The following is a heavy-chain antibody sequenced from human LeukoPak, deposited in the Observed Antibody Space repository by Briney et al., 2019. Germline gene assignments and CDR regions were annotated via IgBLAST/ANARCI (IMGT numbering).Heavy chain of an antibody. V-gene: IGHV4-34*01. CDR2: INHSGST. D-gene: IGHD3-3*01. CDR3: ARDRPRYDFWSGYYTPDAFDI. J-gene: IGHJ3*02. CDR1: GGSFSGYY. Sequence: SETLSLTCAAYGGSFSGYYWSWIRQPPGKGLEWIGEINHSGSTNSNPSLKSRVTKSVDTSKNQYSLKLSSVTAADTAVYYCARDRPRYDFWSGYYTPDAFDIWGQGTMVTVSS.